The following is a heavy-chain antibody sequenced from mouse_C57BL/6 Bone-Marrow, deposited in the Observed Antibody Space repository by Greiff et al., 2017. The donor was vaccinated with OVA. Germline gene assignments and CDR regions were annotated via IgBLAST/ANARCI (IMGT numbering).Heavy chain of an antibody. V-gene: IGHV14-2*01. D-gene: IGHD2-12*01. Sequence: EVQLQQSGAELVKPGASVKLSCTASGFNIKDYYMHWVKQRTEQGLEWIGRIDPEDGETKYTPKFQGKATITADTSSNTAYLQPSSLTSEDTAVNYCARSLIVTTVLYDYWGQGTTLTVSS. J-gene: IGHJ2*01. CDR3: ARSLIVTTVLYDY. CDR2: IDPEDGET. CDR1: GFNIKDYY.